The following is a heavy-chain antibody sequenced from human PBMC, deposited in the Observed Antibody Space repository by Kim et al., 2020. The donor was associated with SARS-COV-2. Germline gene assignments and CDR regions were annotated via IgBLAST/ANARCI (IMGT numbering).Heavy chain of an antibody. J-gene: IGHJ5*02. D-gene: IGHD6-6*01. Sequence: SETLSLTCGVYGEAFNNFYWSWIRQSPGKGLEWIGEINHDGRPNYNSSLKSRVTIAIDTSKKQFSLNLTSVTDADTALYYCARTTRYVSSQRWFDPWGQG. CDR1: GEAFNNFY. CDR2: INHDGRP. CDR3: ARTTRYVSSQRWFDP. V-gene: IGHV4-34*01.